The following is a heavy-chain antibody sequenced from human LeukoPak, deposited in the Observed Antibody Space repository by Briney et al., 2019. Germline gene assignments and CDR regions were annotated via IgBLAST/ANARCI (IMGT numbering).Heavy chain of an antibody. CDR3: ARAVAGTAGWFDP. CDR1: GGSISSYY. V-gene: IGHV4-59*01. D-gene: IGHD6-19*01. J-gene: IGHJ5*02. CDR2: IYYRGST. Sequence: SETLSLTCSVSGGSISSYYWSWIRQPPGKGLEWIGYIYYRGSTNYNPSLKSRVTISVDTSKNQFSLKLSSVTAADTAVYYCARAVAGTAGWFDPWGQGTLVTVSS.